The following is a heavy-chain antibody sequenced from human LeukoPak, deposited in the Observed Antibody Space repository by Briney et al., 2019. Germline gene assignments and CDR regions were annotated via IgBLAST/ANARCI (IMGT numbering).Heavy chain of an antibody. CDR2: IHSGGNT. D-gene: IGHD1-26*01. CDR1: GLTVRSNY. Sequence: GGSLRLSCAASGLTVRSNYMGWVRQAPGKGLEWVSVIHSGGNTYYADSVKGRFTISRDNSRNTLYLQMNSLRAEDTAVYYCAKDRSIVGATSDYWGQGTLVTVSS. J-gene: IGHJ4*02. V-gene: IGHV3-53*01. CDR3: AKDRSIVGATSDY.